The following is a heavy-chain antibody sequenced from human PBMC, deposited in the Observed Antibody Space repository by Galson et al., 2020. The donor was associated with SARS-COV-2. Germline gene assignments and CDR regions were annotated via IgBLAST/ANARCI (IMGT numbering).Heavy chain of an antibody. CDR2: INSSGST. Sequence: SETLSLTCSVSGNSIISGYYWGWIRQSPEKGLEWIRSINSSGSTHYNPSLKSRVTISVDTSKTRFSLKLNSVTAADTAVYYCARHLYYYYSGDYYREYFQQWGQGTLATVSS. CDR3: ARHLYYYYSGDYYREYFQQ. V-gene: IGHV4-38-2*02. CDR1: GNSIISGYY. J-gene: IGHJ1*01. D-gene: IGHD3-22*01.